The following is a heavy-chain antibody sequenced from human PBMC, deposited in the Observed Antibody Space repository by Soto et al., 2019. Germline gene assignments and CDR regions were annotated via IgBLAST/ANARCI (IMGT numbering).Heavy chain of an antibody. CDR3: HLYYYDSSGHPGVDY. D-gene: IGHD3-22*01. J-gene: IGHJ4*02. V-gene: IGHV4-59*01. CDR2: IYYSGST. Sequence: PSETLSLTCTVSGGSISSYYWSWIRQPPGKGLERIGYIYYSGSTNYNPSLKSRVTISVDTSKNQFSLKLSSVTAADTAVYYCHLYYYDSSGHPGVDYWGQGTLVTDSS. CDR1: GGSISSYY.